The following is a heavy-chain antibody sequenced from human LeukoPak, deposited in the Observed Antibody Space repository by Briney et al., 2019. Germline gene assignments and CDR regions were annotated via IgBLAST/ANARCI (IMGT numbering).Heavy chain of an antibody. CDR2: INPSGGST. CDR1: GYTFT. J-gene: IGHJ4*02. V-gene: IGHV1-46*01. CDR3: ARVDLLTGYYFFDY. D-gene: IGHD3-9*01. Sequence: ASVKVSCKASGYTFTIHWVRQAPGQGLEWMGIINPSGGSTSYAQKFQGRVTMTTETSTSTAYMELGSLGSDETAVYYCARVDLLTGYYFFDYWGQGTLVTVSS.